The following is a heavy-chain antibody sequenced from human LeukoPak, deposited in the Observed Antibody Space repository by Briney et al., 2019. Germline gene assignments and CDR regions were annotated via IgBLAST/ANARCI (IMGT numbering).Heavy chain of an antibody. CDR2: IKQDGTEK. D-gene: IGHD6-6*01. J-gene: IGHJ4*02. V-gene: IGHV3-7*01. Sequence: GGSLRLSCAASGFTFTTYWMSWVRQAPGKGLEWVANIKQDGTEKYYVDSVKGRFTISRDNSKNTLYLQMGSLRAEDMAVYYCARNSLEYSSSMCFDYWGQGTLVTVSS. CDR3: ARNSLEYSSSMCFDY. CDR1: GFTFTTYW.